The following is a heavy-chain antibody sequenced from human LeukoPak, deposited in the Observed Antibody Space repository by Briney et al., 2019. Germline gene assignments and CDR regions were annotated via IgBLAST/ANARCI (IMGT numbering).Heavy chain of an antibody. CDR1: GFTFSSYS. CDR2: ISSSSSYI. Sequence: GGSLGLSCAASGFTFSSYSMNWVRQAPGKGLEWVSSISSSSSYIYYADSVKGRFTISRDNAKNSLYLQMSSLRAEDTAVYYCARVQSGYYYGMDVWGQGTTVTVSS. J-gene: IGHJ6*02. V-gene: IGHV3-21*01. D-gene: IGHD7-27*01. CDR3: ARVQSGYYYGMDV.